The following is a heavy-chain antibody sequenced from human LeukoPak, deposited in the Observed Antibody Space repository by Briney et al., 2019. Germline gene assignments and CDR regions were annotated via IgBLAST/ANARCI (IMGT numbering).Heavy chain of an antibody. D-gene: IGHD1-26*01. J-gene: IGHJ4*02. CDR3: AKSKVRGWELPFFDY. V-gene: IGHV3-30*02. CDR1: GFTFSSYG. CDR2: IRYDGSNK. Sequence: GGSLRLSCAASGFTFSSYGMHWVRQAPGKGLEWVAFIRYDGSNKYYADSVKGRFTISRDNSKNTLYLQMNSLRAEDTAVYYCAKSKVRGWELPFFDYWGQGTLVTVSS.